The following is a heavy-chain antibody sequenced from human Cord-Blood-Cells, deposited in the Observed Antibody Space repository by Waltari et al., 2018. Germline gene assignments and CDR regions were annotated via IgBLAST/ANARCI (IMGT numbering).Heavy chain of an antibody. CDR1: GFTVSSNY. V-gene: IGHV3-53*01. D-gene: IGHD6-13*01. Sequence: EVQLVESGGGLIQPGGSLRLSCAASGFTVSSNYMSWVRQVPGKGLEWVSVIYRGCSTYYACSVKGLFTISRDNSKNTLYLQMNSLRAEDTAVYYCARDRDSSSWYDYWGQGTLVTVSS. CDR3: ARDRDSSSWYDY. CDR2: IYRGCST. J-gene: IGHJ4*02.